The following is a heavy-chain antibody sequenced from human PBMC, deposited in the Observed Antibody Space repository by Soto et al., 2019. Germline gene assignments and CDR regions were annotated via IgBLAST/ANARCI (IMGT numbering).Heavy chain of an antibody. CDR3: ARGVSRGNSIDY. CDR1: GGSISSGDYY. Sequence: QVQLQESGPGLVKPSQTLSLTCTVSGGSISSGDYYWSWIRQPPGKGLEWIGYIYYSGSTYYNPYRKIRVTIAGDPSKTQFALRLSSVTAADPAVYYCARGVSRGNSIDYWGQGTLVTVSS. J-gene: IGHJ4*02. CDR2: IYYSGST. D-gene: IGHD4-4*01. V-gene: IGHV4-30-4*01.